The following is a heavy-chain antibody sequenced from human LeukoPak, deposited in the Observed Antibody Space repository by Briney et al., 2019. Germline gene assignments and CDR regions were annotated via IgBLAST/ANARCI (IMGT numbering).Heavy chain of an antibody. CDR1: GFTFSSYS. Sequence: GGSVRLSCAASGFTFSSYSMNWVRQAPGKGLEWVSAISRTGGSTYYADSVKGRFTISRDNSKNTLYLQMNSLRAEDTAVYYCAKGSGSGSSSSGYYFDYWGQGTLVTVSS. CDR2: ISRTGGST. D-gene: IGHD6-6*01. CDR3: AKGSGSGSSSSGYYFDY. J-gene: IGHJ4*02. V-gene: IGHV3-23*01.